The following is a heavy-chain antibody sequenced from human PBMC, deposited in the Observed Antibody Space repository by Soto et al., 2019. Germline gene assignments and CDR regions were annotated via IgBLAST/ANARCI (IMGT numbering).Heavy chain of an antibody. CDR3: ARDPTYFYDSSGYYDY. Sequence: SLRLSCAASGFTFSSYYMHWVRQAPGKGLVWVSRVKSDGTVTNYADSVRGRFTISRDNGKNTLYLQMNSLRAEDTAVYYCARDPTYFYDSSGYYDYWGQGTLVTVSS. CDR1: GFTFSSYY. J-gene: IGHJ4*02. V-gene: IGHV3-74*01. D-gene: IGHD3-22*01. CDR2: VKSDGTVT.